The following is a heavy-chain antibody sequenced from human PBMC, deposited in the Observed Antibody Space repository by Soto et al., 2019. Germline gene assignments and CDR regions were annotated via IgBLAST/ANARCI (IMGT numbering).Heavy chain of an antibody. CDR2: IVVGSGNT. CDR3: AAESPLAVAAPGYYYWMDV. Sequence: SVKVSCRASGFTFTSSAVQWVRQARGQRLEWIGWIVVGSGNTNYAQKFQERVTITRDMSTSTAYMELSSLRSEDTAVYYCAAESPLAVAAPGYYYWMDVWGQGTTVTVSS. CDR1: GFTFTSSA. J-gene: IGHJ6*02. V-gene: IGHV1-58*01. D-gene: IGHD6-19*01.